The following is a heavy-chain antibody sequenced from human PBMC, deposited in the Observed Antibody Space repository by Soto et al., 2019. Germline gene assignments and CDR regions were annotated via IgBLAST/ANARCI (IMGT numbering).Heavy chain of an antibody. J-gene: IGHJ4*02. CDR3: ARQGYCGGDCYSGY. D-gene: IGHD2-21*02. V-gene: IGHV4-34*01. Sequence: SETLSLTCAVYGGSFSGYYWSWIRQPPGKGLEWIGEINHSGSTNYNPSLKSRVTISVDTSKNQFSLKLSSVTAADTAVYYCARQGYCGGDCYSGYWGQGTLVTVSS. CDR1: GGSFSGYY. CDR2: INHSGST.